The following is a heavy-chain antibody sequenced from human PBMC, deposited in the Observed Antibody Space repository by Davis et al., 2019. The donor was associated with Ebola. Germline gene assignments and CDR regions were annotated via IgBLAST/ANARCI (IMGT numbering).Heavy chain of an antibody. CDR1: GFTFSSYA. D-gene: IGHD3-22*01. Sequence: GGSLRLSCAASGFTFSSYAMHWVRQAPGKGLEWVAVISYDGSNKYYADSVKGRFTVSRDNAKNSLYLQMNSLRDEDTAVYYCVSSLSKSVVVSYYFDYWGQGTLVTVSS. V-gene: IGHV3-30-3*01. CDR2: ISYDGSNK. CDR3: VSSLSKSVVVSYYFDY. J-gene: IGHJ4*02.